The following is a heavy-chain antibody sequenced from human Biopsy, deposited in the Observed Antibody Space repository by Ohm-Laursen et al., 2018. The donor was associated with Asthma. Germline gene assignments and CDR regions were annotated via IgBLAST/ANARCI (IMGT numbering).Heavy chain of an antibody. D-gene: IGHD1-1*01. CDR2: ISKDASTQ. J-gene: IGHJ3*02. CDR1: GFSFSNFA. CDR3: VRDGTDDAFDI. Sequence: SLRLSCAASGFSFSNFAILWVRQAPGKGLEWVGVISKDASTQDYAGSVKGRFIMARNNSKNTLDLQMNSLREEDTGVYYCVRDGTDDAFDIWGQGTVVSVSS. V-gene: IGHV3-30*01.